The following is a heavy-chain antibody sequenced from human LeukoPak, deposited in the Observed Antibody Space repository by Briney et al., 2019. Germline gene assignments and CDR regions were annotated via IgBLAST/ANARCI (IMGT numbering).Heavy chain of an antibody. Sequence: SGGSLRLSCVASGFTFGDYAMHWVRQPPGKGLEWVSGISWNSGSIGYVDSVKGRFTISRDNAKNSPYLQMNSLRAEDTAVYYCARGYTSPWDRAFDIWGQGTMVTVSS. J-gene: IGHJ3*02. CDR3: ARGYTSPWDRAFDI. V-gene: IGHV3-9*01. CDR1: GFTFGDYA. CDR2: ISWNSGSI. D-gene: IGHD6-19*01.